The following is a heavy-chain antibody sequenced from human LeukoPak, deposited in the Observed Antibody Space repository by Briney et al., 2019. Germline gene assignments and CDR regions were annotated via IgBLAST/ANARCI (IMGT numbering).Heavy chain of an antibody. CDR1: GGSISSGSYY. CDR2: IYTSGST. Sequence: PSQTLSLTCTVSGGSISSGSYYWSWIRQPAGKGLEWIGRIYTSGSTNYNPSLKSRVTISVDTSKNQFSLKLSSVTAADTAVYYCARSEPAAMGLWGQETLVTVSS. V-gene: IGHV4-61*02. J-gene: IGHJ4*02. CDR3: ARSEPAAMGL. D-gene: IGHD2-2*01.